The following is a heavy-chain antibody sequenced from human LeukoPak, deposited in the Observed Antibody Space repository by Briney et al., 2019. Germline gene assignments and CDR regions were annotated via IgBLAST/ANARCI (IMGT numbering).Heavy chain of an antibody. J-gene: IGHJ4*02. CDR1: GYTITNNY. V-gene: IGHV1-2*02. Sequence: VASVKVSCKASGYTITNNYMHWVRQAPGQGLEWMGWINPNSGGTNYAQKFQGRVTMTRDTSISTAYMELSRLRSDDTAVYYCAREGDFTYDYWDQGTLVTVSS. D-gene: IGHD3-16*01. CDR2: INPNSGGT. CDR3: AREGDFTYDY.